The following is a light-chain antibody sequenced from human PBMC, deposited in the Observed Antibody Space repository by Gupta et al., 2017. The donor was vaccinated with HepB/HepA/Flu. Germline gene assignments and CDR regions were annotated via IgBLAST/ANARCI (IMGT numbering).Light chain of an antibody. CDR2: QDY. V-gene: IGLV3-1*01. CDR3: QAWDSTTGV. CDR1: KLGDKF. J-gene: IGLJ1*01. Sequence: SYDLTQPPSVSVSPGQTASITCSGDKLGDKFTCWYQQKPGQSPVLVTYQDYKRPSGIPERFSGSNSGNTATLTISGTQTMDEADYYCQAWDSTTGVFGTGTKVTVL.